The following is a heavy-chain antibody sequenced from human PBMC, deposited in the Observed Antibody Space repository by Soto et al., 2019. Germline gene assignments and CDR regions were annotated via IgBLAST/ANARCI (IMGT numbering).Heavy chain of an antibody. V-gene: IGHV4-39*02. CDR1: GGSISSTNYY. Sequence: SETLSLTCSVFGGSISSTNYYWGWVRQSPGKGLEWIGTIYYNGATRYNPSLQSRVAISVDTSKNQFSLKLRSVTAADTAVYYCQIEVRELNILANGCWGQGTLVTVSS. D-gene: IGHD3-10*01. J-gene: IGHJ4*02. CDR2: IYYNGAT. CDR3: QIEVRELNILANGC.